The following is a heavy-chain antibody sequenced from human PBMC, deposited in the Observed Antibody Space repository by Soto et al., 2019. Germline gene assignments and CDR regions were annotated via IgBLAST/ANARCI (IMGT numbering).Heavy chain of an antibody. CDR2: INHSGST. J-gene: IGHJ6*02. CDR3: ARKLRITIFGVVKSLGIMDG. D-gene: IGHD3-3*01. V-gene: IGHV4-34*01. Sequence: PSETLSLTCAVYGGSFSGYYWSWIRQPPGKGLEWIGEINHSGSTNYNPSLKSRVTISVDTSKNQFSLKLSSVTAADTAVYYCARKLRITIFGVVKSLGIMDGWGQGTTVTVSS. CDR1: GGSFSGYY.